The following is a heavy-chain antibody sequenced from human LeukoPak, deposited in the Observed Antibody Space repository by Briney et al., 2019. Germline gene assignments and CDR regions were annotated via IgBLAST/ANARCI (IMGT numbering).Heavy chain of an antibody. J-gene: IGHJ4*02. CDR1: GFTFSSYV. V-gene: IGHV3-23*01. D-gene: IGHD6-19*01. CDR2: ISAGGGTT. CDR3: AKGDRSSGWSL. Sequence: GSLRLSCAASGFTFSSYVVTWVRQGPGKGLEWVSSISAGGGTTHYADAVKGRFTISRDNSKNTLFLQMNSLRAEDTAVYYCAKGDRSSGWSLWGQGTLVTVSP.